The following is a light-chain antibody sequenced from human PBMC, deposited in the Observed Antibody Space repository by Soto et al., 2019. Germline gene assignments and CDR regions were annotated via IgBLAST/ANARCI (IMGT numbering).Light chain of an antibody. CDR3: SSYTSSSTPYV. CDR2: EVS. CDR1: SSDVGAYNY. J-gene: IGLJ1*01. Sequence: QSALTQPASVSGSPGQSITISCTGTSSDVGAYNYVSWYQQHPGKAPKLMIYEVSHRPSGASNRFSGSKSGNTASLTISGLQADDEAEYYCSSYTSSSTPYVFGTGTKLTVL. V-gene: IGLV2-14*01.